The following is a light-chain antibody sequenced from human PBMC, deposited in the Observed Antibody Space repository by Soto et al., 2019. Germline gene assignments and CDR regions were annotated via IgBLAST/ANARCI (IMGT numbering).Light chain of an antibody. CDR2: DAC. Sequence: DIQMTQSPSSLSASVGDRVTITCQASQDISNYLNWYQQKPGKAPKLLIYDACNLETGVPSRFSRSGSGTDFTITISSLKPEDFSTYYSQQYYNLPLTFGGGTKVEIK. CDR1: QDISNY. V-gene: IGKV1-33*01. CDR3: QQYYNLPLT. J-gene: IGKJ4*01.